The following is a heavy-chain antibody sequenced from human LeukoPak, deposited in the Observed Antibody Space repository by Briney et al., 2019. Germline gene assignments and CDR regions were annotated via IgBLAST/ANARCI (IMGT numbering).Heavy chain of an antibody. CDR1: GYIFTTYD. Sequence: ASVKVSCKASGYIFTTYDINWVRHATGQGLEWMGWMNPNRGNTGYAQKFQGRVTMTRNTSISTAYMELSSLRSEDTAIYYCARGYYDTNGYYYRLDFWGQGTLVTVSS. CDR3: ARGYYDTNGYYYRLDF. CDR2: MNPNRGNT. D-gene: IGHD3-22*01. J-gene: IGHJ4*02. V-gene: IGHV1-8*01.